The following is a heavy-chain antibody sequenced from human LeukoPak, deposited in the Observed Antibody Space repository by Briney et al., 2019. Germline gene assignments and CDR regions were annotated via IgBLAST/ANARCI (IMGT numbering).Heavy chain of an antibody. CDR3: ARELGPGASYFDY. CDR2: ISSNGGNT. J-gene: IGHJ4*02. Sequence: PGGSLRLSCSASGFTFSNYATHWVRQAPGKGLEYVSAISSNGGNTYYSDSVKGRFTISRDNSKNTLYLQMNSLRAEDSAVHYCARELGPGASYFDYWGQGTLVSVSS. V-gene: IGHV3-64*04. D-gene: IGHD7-27*01. CDR1: GFTFSNYA.